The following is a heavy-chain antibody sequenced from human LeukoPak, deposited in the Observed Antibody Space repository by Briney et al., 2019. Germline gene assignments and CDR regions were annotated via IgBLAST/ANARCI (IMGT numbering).Heavy chain of an antibody. D-gene: IGHD6-19*01. CDR1: GFTFSSYA. CDR3: AKDLRVFGSGWYYFDY. Sequence: GGSLRLSCAAYGFTFSSYAMSWVRQAPGKGLEWVSAISGSGGSTYYADSVKGRFTISRDNSKNTLYLQMNSLRAEDTAVYYCAKDLRVFGSGWYYFDYWGQGTLVTVSS. V-gene: IGHV3-23*01. J-gene: IGHJ4*02. CDR2: ISGSGGST.